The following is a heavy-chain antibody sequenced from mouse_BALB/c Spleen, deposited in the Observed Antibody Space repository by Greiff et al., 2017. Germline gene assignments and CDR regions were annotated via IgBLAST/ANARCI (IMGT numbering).Heavy chain of an antibody. J-gene: IGHJ2*01. CDR2: FYPGSGSI. CDR1: GYTFTEYI. D-gene: IGHD1-1*02. V-gene: IGHV1-62-2*01. Sequence: VMLVESGAELVKPGASVKLSCKASGYTFTEYIIHWVKQRSGQGLEWIGWFYPGSGSIKYNEKFKDKATLTADKSSSTVYMELSRLTSEDSAVYFCARHEDEWYYFDYWGQGTTLTVSS. CDR3: ARHEDEWYYFDY.